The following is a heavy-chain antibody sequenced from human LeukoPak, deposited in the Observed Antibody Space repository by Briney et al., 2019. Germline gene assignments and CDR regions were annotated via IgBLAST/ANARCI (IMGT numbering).Heavy chain of an antibody. Sequence: ASVKVSCKASGYTFTGYYMHWVRQAPGQRLERMGWINPNSGGTNYAQKFQGSVTMTRDTSISTAYMELSRLRSDDTAVYYCARGCATSLLPSFYYYMDVWGKGTTVTISS. J-gene: IGHJ6*03. CDR1: GYTFTGYY. D-gene: IGHD2-21*01. CDR2: INPNSGGT. V-gene: IGHV1-2*02. CDR3: ARGCATSLLPSFYYYMDV.